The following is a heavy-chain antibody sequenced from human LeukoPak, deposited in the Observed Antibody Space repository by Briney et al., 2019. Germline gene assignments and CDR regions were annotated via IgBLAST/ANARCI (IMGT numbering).Heavy chain of an antibody. Sequence: SVKVSCKASGGTFSSYTISWVRQAPGQGLEWMRGIIPIFGTANYAQKFQGRVAITADESTSTAYMELSSLRSEDTAVYYCARGNDGSGSPSYYFYYMDVWGKGTTVTISS. J-gene: IGHJ6*03. CDR2: IIPIFGTA. CDR1: GGTFSSYT. CDR3: ARGNDGSGSPSYYFYYMDV. D-gene: IGHD3-10*01. V-gene: IGHV1-69*13.